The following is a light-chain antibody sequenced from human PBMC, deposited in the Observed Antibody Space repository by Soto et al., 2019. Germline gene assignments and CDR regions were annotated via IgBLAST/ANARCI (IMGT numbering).Light chain of an antibody. V-gene: IGLV2-8*01. Sequence: QSDLTQPPSASGSPGQSVTISCTGTSSDVGGYNYVSWYQQHPGKAPKLMIYEVSKRPSGVPDRFSGSKSGNTASLTVSGLQAEDEADYYCSSYAGSTVFGGGTKLTVL. CDR3: SSYAGSTV. CDR2: EVS. CDR1: SSDVGGYNY. J-gene: IGLJ3*02.